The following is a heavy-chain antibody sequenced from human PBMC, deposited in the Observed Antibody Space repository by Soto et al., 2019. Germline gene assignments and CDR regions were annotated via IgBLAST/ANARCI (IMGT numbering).Heavy chain of an antibody. Sequence: GGSLRLSCAASGFTFSSYDMHWVRQAPGKGLEWVAVIWYDGSNKYYADSVKGRFTISRDNSKNTLYLQMNSLRAEDTAVYYCARGGYSGYGPYMYYYYGMDVWGQGTTVTVSS. D-gene: IGHD5-12*01. V-gene: IGHV3-33*01. J-gene: IGHJ6*02. CDR3: ARGGYSGYGPYMYYYYGMDV. CDR2: IWYDGSNK. CDR1: GFTFSSYD.